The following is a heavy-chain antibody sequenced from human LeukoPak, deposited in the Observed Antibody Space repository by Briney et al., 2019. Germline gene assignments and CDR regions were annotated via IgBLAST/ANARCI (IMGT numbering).Heavy chain of an antibody. Sequence: HRASVKVSCTVSGYTLTELSMHWVRQAPGKGLEWMGGFDPEDGETIYAQKFQGRVTMTEDTSTDTAYMELSSLRSEDTAVYYCATWIVVGANKDAFDIWGQGTMVTVSS. CDR2: FDPEDGET. V-gene: IGHV1-24*01. D-gene: IGHD2-21*01. CDR3: ATWIVVGANKDAFDI. CDR1: GYTLTELS. J-gene: IGHJ3*02.